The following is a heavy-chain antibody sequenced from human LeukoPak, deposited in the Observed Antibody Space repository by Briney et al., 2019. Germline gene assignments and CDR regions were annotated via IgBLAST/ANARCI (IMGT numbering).Heavy chain of an antibody. CDR2: IYPGDSDT. V-gene: IGHV5-51*01. D-gene: IGHD3-10*01. Sequence: GESLKISCKGFGYSFTSYWIGWVRQMPGKGLEWMGIIYPGDSDTRYSLSFQGQVTISADKSISTAYLQWSSLKASDTAMYYCASASEVTMVREYYFDYWGQGTLVTVSS. CDR1: GYSFTSYW. J-gene: IGHJ4*02. CDR3: ASASEVTMVREYYFDY.